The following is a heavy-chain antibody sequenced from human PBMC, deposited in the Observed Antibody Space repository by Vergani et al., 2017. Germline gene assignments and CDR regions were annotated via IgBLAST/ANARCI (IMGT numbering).Heavy chain of an antibody. J-gene: IGHJ6*02. CDR2: ISGSGGST. V-gene: IGHV3-23*04. D-gene: IGHD3-10*01. Sequence: EVQLVESGGGVVRPGGSLRLSCAVSGFIFDDYGMSWVRQAPGKGLEWVSGISGSGGSTYYADSVKGRFTISRDNSKNTLFLQMNSLRAEDTAVYYCAKLGPMVRGVINYYYAMDVWGQGTTVTVSS. CDR3: AKLGPMVRGVINYYYAMDV. CDR1: GFIFDDYG.